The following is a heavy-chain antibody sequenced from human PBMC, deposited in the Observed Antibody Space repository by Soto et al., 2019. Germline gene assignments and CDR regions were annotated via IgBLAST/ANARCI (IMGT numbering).Heavy chain of an antibody. J-gene: IGHJ4*02. D-gene: IGHD2-2*01. Sequence: SETLSLTCTVSDGSISSYYWSWIRQPPGKGLEWIGYIYYSGSTNYNPSLKSRVTISVDTSKNQFSLKLSSVTAADTAVYYCAREAKYQPLTFDYWGQGTLVTVSS. CDR3: AREAKYQPLTFDY. CDR1: DGSISSYY. V-gene: IGHV4-59*01. CDR2: IYYSGST.